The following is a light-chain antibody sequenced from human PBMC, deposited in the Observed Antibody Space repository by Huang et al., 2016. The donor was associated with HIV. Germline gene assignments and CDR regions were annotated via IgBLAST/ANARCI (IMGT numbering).Light chain of an antibody. CDR2: AAS. J-gene: IGKJ1*01. V-gene: IGKV3-15*01. CDR3: QQYNDWPRS. CDR1: QNINTN. Sequence: EIVMTQSPGTLSVAPGERATLSCRASQNINTNLAWFQQKPGQAPRLLIYAASTRTADFPARFSCSGSRTEFTLTISSLQSEDIAVYYCQQYNDWPRSFGQGTKVEI.